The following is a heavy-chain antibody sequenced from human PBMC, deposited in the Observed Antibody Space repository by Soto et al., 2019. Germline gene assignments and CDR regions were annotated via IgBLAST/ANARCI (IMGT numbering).Heavy chain of an antibody. Sequence: QVQPQESGPGLVKPSETLSLTCTVSGGSISSYYWSWIRQPPGKGLEWIGYIYYSGSTNYNPSLKRRVTISVDTSKNQFSLKLSSVTAADTAVYYCARDQDEDPTGFDPWGQGTLVTVSS. V-gene: IGHV4-59*01. J-gene: IGHJ5*02. CDR1: GGSISSYY. CDR3: ARDQDEDPTGFDP. CDR2: IYYSGST. D-gene: IGHD2-15*01.